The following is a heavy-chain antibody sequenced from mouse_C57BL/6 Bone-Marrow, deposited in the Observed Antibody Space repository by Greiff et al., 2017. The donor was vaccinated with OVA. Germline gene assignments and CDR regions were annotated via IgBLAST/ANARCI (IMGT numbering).Heavy chain of an antibody. Sequence: QVQLQQSGAELVRPGASVTLSCKASGYTFTDYEMHWVKQTPVNGLEWIGAIDPETGGTAYNQKFKGKAILTADKSSSTAYMKLRSLTSEDSAVYYYTRRFYWGQGTLVTVSA. CDR2: IDPETGGT. J-gene: IGHJ3*01. V-gene: IGHV1-15*01. CDR1: GYTFTDYE. CDR3: TRRFY.